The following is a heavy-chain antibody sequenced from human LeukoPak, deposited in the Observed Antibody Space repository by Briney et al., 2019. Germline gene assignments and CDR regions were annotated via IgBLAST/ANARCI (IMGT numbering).Heavy chain of an antibody. CDR3: ARELVVGPAEYFQH. D-gene: IGHD2-8*02. CDR2: ISSDGSSK. Sequence: PGRSLRLSCAASGFTFSTYEMHWVRQAPGKGLEWVAVISSDGSSKYYTDSVEGRFILSIDNSKNTLYLQVNSLRAEDTAVYYCARELVVGPAEYFQHWGQGTLVTVSS. CDR1: GFTFSTYE. J-gene: IGHJ1*01. V-gene: IGHV3-30*04.